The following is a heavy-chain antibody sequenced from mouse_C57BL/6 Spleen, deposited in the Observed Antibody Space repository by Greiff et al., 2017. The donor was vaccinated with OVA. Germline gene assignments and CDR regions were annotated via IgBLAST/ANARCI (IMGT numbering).Heavy chain of an antibody. CDR3: ARQEDGYYWYFDV. D-gene: IGHD2-3*01. J-gene: IGHJ1*03. V-gene: IGHV5-17*01. Sequence: EVQVVESGGGLVKPGGSLKLSCAASGFTFSDYGMHWVRQAPEKGLEWVAYISSGSSTIYYADTVKGRFTISRDNAKNTLFLQMTSLRSEDTAMYYCARQEDGYYWYFDVWGTGTTVTVSS. CDR2: ISSGSSTI. CDR1: GFTFSDYG.